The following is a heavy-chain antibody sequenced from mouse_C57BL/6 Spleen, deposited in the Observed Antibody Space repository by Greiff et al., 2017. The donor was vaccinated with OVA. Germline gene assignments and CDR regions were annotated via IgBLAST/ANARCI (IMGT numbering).Heavy chain of an antibody. CDR3: ARAGTAQATFAH. D-gene: IGHD3-2*02. CDR1: GYTFTSYW. Sequence: QVQLQQPGAELVKPGASVKMSCKASGYTFTSYWITWVKQRPGQGLEWIGDIYPGSGSTNYNEKFKSKATLTVDTSSSTAYMQLSSLTSEDSAVYYCARAGTAQATFAHWGQGTLVTVSA. J-gene: IGHJ3*01. CDR2: IYPGSGST. V-gene: IGHV1-55*01.